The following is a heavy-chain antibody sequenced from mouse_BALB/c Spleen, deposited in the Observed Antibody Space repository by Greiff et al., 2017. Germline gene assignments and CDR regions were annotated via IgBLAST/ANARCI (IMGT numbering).Heavy chain of an antibody. J-gene: IGHJ4*01. CDR2: ISDGGSYT. D-gene: IGHD2-14*01. V-gene: IGHV5-4*02. Sequence: EVKLVESGGGLVKPGGSLKLSCAASGFTFSDYYMYWVRQTPEKRLEWVATISDGGSYTYYPDSVKGRFTISRDNAKNNLYLQMSSLKSEDTAMYYCARVAYYRSYYYAMDYWGQGTSVTVSS. CDR1: GFTFSDYY. CDR3: ARVAYYRSYYYAMDY.